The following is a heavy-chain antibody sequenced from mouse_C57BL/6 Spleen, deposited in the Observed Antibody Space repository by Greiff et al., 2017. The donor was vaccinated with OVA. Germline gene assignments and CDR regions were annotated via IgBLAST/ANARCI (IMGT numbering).Heavy chain of an antibody. CDR2: ISYSGST. D-gene: IGHD2-4*01. V-gene: IGHV3-1*01. J-gene: IGHJ3*01. Sequence: EVQRVESGPGMVKPSQSLSLTCTVTGYSITSGYDWHWIRHFPGNKLEWMGYISYSGSTNYNPSLKSRISITHDTSKNHFFLKLNSVTTEDTATYYCARGIYYDYDFAYWGQGTLVTVSA. CDR1: GYSITSGYD. CDR3: ARGIYYDYDFAY.